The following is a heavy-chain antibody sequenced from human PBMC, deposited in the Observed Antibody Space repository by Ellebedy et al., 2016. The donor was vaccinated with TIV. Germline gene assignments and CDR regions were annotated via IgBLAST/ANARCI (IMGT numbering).Heavy chain of an antibody. Sequence: SETLSLXCTDSSGSISSSPFYWGWIRQPPGKGLEWIATIYYSGSTFYNPSLKTRVTISLDTSKNQFSLKLSSVTAADTAVYYCARVDPSYSSSWFWGQGTLVTVSS. D-gene: IGHD6-13*01. V-gene: IGHV4-39*07. CDR3: ARVDPSYSSSWF. J-gene: IGHJ4*02. CDR1: SGSISSSPFY. CDR2: IYYSGST.